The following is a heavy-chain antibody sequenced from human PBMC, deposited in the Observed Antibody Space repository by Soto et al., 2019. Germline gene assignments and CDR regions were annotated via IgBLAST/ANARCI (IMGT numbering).Heavy chain of an antibody. CDR2: INHSGST. Sequence: SETLSLTCAVYGGSFSGYYWSWIRQPPGKGLEWIGEINHSGSTNYNPSLKSRVTISVDTSKNQFSLKLSSVTAADTAVYYCARGGPMITFGGVIVTFDYWGQGTLVTVSS. CDR1: GGSFSGYY. CDR3: ARGGPMITFGGVIVTFDY. J-gene: IGHJ4*02. D-gene: IGHD3-16*02. V-gene: IGHV4-34*01.